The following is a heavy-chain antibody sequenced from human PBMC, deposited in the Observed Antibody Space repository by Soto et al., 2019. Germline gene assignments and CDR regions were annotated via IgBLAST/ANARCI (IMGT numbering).Heavy chain of an antibody. J-gene: IGHJ4*02. D-gene: IGHD1-26*01. V-gene: IGHV3-23*01. CDR3: AKGRYSGTYYPGY. CDR1: GFTVSSYA. CDR2: ISGSGGST. Sequence: GGSLRLSCAASGFTVSSYAMNWVRQAPGKGLEWVSAISGSGGSTYYADSVKGRFTISRDKSKNTLYLQMNSLRAEDTAVYYCAKGRYSGTYYPGYWGQGTLVTVSS.